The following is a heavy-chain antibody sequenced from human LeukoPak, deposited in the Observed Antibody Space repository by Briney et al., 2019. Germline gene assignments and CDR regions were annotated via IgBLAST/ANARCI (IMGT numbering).Heavy chain of an antibody. Sequence: ASVKISCKASGYTFTSYDINWVRQATGQGLEWMGWMNPNSGNTGYAQKFQGRLTITANESTSTAYMELSSLRAEDTAVYYCARDLVGSHTSYSSGAWDYWGQGTLVTVSS. CDR1: GYTFTSYD. CDR3: ARDLVGSHTSYSSGAWDY. J-gene: IGHJ4*02. CDR2: MNPNSGNT. D-gene: IGHD3-9*01. V-gene: IGHV1-8*01.